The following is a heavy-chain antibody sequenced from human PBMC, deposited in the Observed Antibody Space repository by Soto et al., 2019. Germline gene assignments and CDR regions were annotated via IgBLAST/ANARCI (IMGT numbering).Heavy chain of an antibody. V-gene: IGHV4-30-2*01. CDR3: ARGILGIEDFDN. CDR1: GGSIGSGGYS. CDR2: IYNSGST. Sequence: QLQLQESDSRLVKPSQTLSLTCAVSGGSIGSGGYSWNWIRPPPGTGLEWIGFIYNSGSTSYNPSLKSRLTLSVDTSKNQFSLHLTSVTPADTAVYYCARGILGIEDFDNWGQGTLVTASS. D-gene: IGHD7-27*01. J-gene: IGHJ4*02.